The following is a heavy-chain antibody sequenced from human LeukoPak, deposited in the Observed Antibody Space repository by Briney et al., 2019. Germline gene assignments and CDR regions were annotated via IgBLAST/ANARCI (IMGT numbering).Heavy chain of an antibody. V-gene: IGHV3-64D*06. J-gene: IGHJ3*01. CDR2: ISSNGDNT. D-gene: IGHD2-15*01. Sequence: GGSLRLSCAASGFTFSNSWMTWVRQAPGKGLEYVAGISSNGDNTDFADSAKGRFTISRDNSKSTLFLQMNSLRAEDTAVYFCTRDSALLGVAFDLWDQXTXVTVSS. CDR1: GFTFSNSW. CDR3: TRDSALLGVAFDL.